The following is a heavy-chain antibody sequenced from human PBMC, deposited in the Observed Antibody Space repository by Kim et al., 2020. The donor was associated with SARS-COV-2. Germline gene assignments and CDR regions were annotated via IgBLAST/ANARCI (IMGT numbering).Heavy chain of an antibody. CDR1: GDSFSSHT. D-gene: IGHD2-21*02. CDR2: IIPRYGAP. J-gene: IGHJ2*01. CDR3: ARELHGALYL. Sequence: SVKVSCTASGDSFSSHTVAWVRQAPGHGLEWLGAIIPRYGAPIYAQNFRDRVTLTTDESTIAADSSTKTVYMELSSLRWDDTGVYYCARELHGALYLWG. V-gene: IGHV1-69*05.